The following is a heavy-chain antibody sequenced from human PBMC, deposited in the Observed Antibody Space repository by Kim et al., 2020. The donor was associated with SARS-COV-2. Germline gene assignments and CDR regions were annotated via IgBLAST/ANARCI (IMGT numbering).Heavy chain of an antibody. CDR2: INPNSGGT. D-gene: IGHD3-22*01. J-gene: IGHJ4*02. CDR1: GYTFTGYY. V-gene: IGHV1-2*05. Sequence: ASVKVSCKASGYTFTGYYMHWVRQAPGQGFEWMGRINPNSGGTNYAQKFQGRVTMTRDTSISTAYMELSRLRSDDTVVYYCARGSFDYYDISGYYHFDYWGQGTLVTVSS. CDR3: ARGSFDYYDISGYYHFDY.